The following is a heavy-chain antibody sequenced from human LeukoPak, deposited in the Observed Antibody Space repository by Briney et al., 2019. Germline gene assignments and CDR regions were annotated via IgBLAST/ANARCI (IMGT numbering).Heavy chain of an antibody. CDR3: STFSNTPVVRGQN. D-gene: IGHD5-18*01. Sequence: GGSLRLSCAASGFTFSNSCMSWVRQAPGKGLEWVGRIKSKTDGGTTDYAAPVKDRFAISRDDSKNTLYLQMNSLKTEDTAVYYCSTFSNTPVVRGQNWGQGTLVTVSS. CDR1: GFTFSNSC. J-gene: IGHJ4*02. V-gene: IGHV3-15*01. CDR2: IKSKTDGGTT.